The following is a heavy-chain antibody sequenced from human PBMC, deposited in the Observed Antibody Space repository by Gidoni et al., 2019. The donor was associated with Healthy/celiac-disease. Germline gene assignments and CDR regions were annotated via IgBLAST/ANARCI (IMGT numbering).Heavy chain of an antibody. J-gene: IGHJ4*02. V-gene: IGHV3-73*01. CDR3: TRISLAYSSSSVI. D-gene: IGHD6-6*01. CDR2: IRSKANSYAT. Sequence: QASGKGLEWVGRIRSKANSYATAYAASVKGRFTISRDDSKNTAYLQMNSLKTEDTAVYYCTRISLAYSSSSVIWGQGTLVTVSS.